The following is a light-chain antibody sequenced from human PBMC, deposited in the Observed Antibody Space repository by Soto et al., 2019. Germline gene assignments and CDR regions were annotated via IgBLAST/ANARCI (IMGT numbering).Light chain of an antibody. CDR1: SGSIASNY. CDR2: EDN. Sequence: KFMLTQPHSVSESPGKTVTISCTRSSGSIASNYVQWYQQRPRSAPTTVIYEDNQRPSGVPDRFSGSIDSSSNSATLTISGVKTEDEADYSCQTYDSSNQVFGGGTKLTVL. V-gene: IGLV6-57*04. J-gene: IGLJ2*01. CDR3: QTYDSSNQV.